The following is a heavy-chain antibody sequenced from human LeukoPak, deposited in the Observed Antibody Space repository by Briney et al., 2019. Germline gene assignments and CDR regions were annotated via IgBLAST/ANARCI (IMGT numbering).Heavy chain of an antibody. V-gene: IGHV3-23*01. D-gene: IGHD3-22*01. CDR3: AKRPRDSSGYYLGAFDG. CDR2: IGASGTAT. J-gene: IGHJ3*01. Sequence: PGGSLRLSCTASGFAFSTHAMTWVRQAPGKGLDWVSGIGASGTATHYADCAKDRFTVSRDNSKNTLYLQTSSLRADDTAVYVCAKRPRDSSGYYLGAFDGEVQGTTVTVSS. CDR1: GFAFSTHA.